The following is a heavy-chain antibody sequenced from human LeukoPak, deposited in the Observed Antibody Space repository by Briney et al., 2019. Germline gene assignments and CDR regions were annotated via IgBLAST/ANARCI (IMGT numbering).Heavy chain of an antibody. V-gene: IGHV4-59*05. CDR3: GRHFHGSGYVVDL. CDR1: GFTFSSYN. D-gene: IGHD3-3*02. Sequence: GSLRLSCAASGFTFSSYNMNWVRQAPGKGLEWIGGIIYSGNTYYNPSLKSRVTISVDTTRNQFSLKLTSVTAADTAVYFCGRHFHGSGYVVDLWGQGTLVTVSS. CDR2: IIYSGNT. J-gene: IGHJ5*02.